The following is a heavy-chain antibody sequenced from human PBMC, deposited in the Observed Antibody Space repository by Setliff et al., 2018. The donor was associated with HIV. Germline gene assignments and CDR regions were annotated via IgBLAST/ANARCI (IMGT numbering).Heavy chain of an antibody. D-gene: IGHD3-16*01. CDR1: GGSASNSRYY. J-gene: IGHJ3*02. V-gene: IGHV4-39*01. CDR3: ARWVTFGGAKNAFDI. Sequence: PSETLSLTCTASGGSASNSRYYWAWIRQPPGKGLEYIGSIHYNEKTYYNPSLKSRVTISIDTSKNQFSLKLSSVTAADTAVYYCARWVTFGGAKNAFDIWGQGTMVTVSS. CDR2: IHYNEKT.